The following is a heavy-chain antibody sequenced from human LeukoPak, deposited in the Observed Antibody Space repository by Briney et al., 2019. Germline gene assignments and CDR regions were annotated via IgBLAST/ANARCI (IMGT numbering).Heavy chain of an antibody. CDR3: ARAVGVRKKPNPPDP. Sequence: GASVKVSCKASGYTFTSYGISWVRQAPGQGLEWMGWISAYNGNTSYAQKLQGRVTMTTDTSTSTAYMELRSLRSDDTAVYYCARAVGVRKKPNPPDPWGQGTLVTVSS. J-gene: IGHJ5*02. CDR1: GYTFTSYG. CDR2: ISAYNGNT. D-gene: IGHD1-14*01. V-gene: IGHV1-18*01.